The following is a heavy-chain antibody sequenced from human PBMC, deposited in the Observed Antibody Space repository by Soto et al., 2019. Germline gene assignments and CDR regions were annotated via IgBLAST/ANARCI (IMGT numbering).Heavy chain of an antibody. V-gene: IGHV5-51*01. CDR3: ARQKLWMATINNDAFDI. J-gene: IGHJ3*02. D-gene: IGHD2-21*01. Sequence: GESLKISCKASGYTFSTHWIGWVRQMPGRGLEWMGFIYPGDSDTSYSPSFQGQVTISADKSTSTVYLQWSSLKASDTAMYYCARQKLWMATINNDAFDIWGQGTMVTVSS. CDR1: GYTFSTHW. CDR2: IYPGDSDT.